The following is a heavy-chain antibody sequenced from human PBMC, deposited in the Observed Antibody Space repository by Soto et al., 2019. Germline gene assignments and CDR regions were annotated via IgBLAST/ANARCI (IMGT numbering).Heavy chain of an antibody. Sequence: EVQLVESGGGLVQPGRSLRLSCAASGFTFDDYAMHWVRQAPGKGLELVSGSSWNSGSIGYADSVKGRFTISRDNAKNSLYLQMNSLRAADTALYYCAKARRVTIFGVVTTGGMDVWGQGTTVTVSS. CDR2: SSWNSGSI. CDR3: AKARRVTIFGVVTTGGMDV. CDR1: GFTFDDYA. V-gene: IGHV3-9*01. J-gene: IGHJ6*02. D-gene: IGHD3-3*01.